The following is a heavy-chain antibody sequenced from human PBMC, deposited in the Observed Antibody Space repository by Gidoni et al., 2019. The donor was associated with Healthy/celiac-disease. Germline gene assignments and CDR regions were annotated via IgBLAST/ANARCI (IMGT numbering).Heavy chain of an antibody. J-gene: IGHJ4*02. CDR1: GGSISSGGYY. CDR3: ARLSVTYIDY. D-gene: IGHD4-17*01. Sequence: QAQLQESGPGLVKPSQPLPLTCTLSGGSISSGGYYWSWIRQHPGKGLEWIGYIYYSGSTYYNPSLKSRVTISVDTSKNQFSLKLSSVTAADTAVYYCARLSVTYIDYWGQGTLVTVSS. V-gene: IGHV4-31*03. CDR2: IYYSGST.